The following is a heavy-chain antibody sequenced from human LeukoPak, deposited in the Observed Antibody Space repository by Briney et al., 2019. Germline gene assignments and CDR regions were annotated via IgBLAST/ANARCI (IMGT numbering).Heavy chain of an antibody. Sequence: TGGSLRLSYAASGFIFINSWMSWVRQGPGKGPEWLGRIKSKSDGGTTDYAAPVKGRFTISRDDSKSTLYLQMDSLKSEDTAVYYCTTDVYGDYVPHYYGMDVWGQGTTVTVSS. CDR1: GFIFINSW. J-gene: IGHJ6*02. V-gene: IGHV3-15*01. CDR2: IKSKSDGGTT. CDR3: TTDVYGDYVPHYYGMDV. D-gene: IGHD4-17*01.